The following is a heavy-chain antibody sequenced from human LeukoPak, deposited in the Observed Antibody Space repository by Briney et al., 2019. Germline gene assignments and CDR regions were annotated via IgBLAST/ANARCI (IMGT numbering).Heavy chain of an antibody. J-gene: IGHJ3*02. CDR3: ARIRKGNYDILTGYFPDDAFDI. V-gene: IGHV4-39*07. CDR2: IYYSGST. D-gene: IGHD3-9*01. Sequence: SETLSLTCTVSGGSIITNSYYFGWIRQPPGKGLEWIGSIYYSGSTYYNPSLKSRVTISVDTSKNQFSLKLSSVTAADTAVYYCARIRKGNYDILTGYFPDDAFDIWGQGTMVTVSS. CDR1: GGSIITNSYY.